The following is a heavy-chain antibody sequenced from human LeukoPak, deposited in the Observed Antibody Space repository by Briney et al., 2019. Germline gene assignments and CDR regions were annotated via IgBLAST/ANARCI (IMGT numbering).Heavy chain of an antibody. V-gene: IGHV3-66*01. CDR3: ASSLVGTSYFDY. CDR1: GFTFTSYE. J-gene: IGHJ4*02. D-gene: IGHD1-26*01. Sequence: GGSLRLSCAASGFTFTSYEMNWVRQAPGKGLEWVSVIYRGGSRYYADSVKGRFTISRDNSKNTLYLQMNSLRAEDTAVYYCASSLVGTSYFDYWGQGTLVTVSS. CDR2: IYRGGSR.